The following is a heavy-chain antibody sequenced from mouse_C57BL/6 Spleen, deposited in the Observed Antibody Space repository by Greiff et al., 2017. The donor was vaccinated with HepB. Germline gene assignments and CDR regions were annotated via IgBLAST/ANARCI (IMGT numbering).Heavy chain of an antibody. D-gene: IGHD2-1*01. Sequence: QVQLKESGAELARPGASVKLSCKASGYTFTSYGISWVKQRTGQGLEWIGEIYPRSGNTYYNEKFKGKATLTADKSSSTAYMELRSLTSEDSAVYFCARSYYGNYVRYFDVWGTGTTVTVSS. CDR3: ARSYYGNYVRYFDV. V-gene: IGHV1-81*01. CDR1: GYTFTSYG. CDR2: IYPRSGNT. J-gene: IGHJ1*03.